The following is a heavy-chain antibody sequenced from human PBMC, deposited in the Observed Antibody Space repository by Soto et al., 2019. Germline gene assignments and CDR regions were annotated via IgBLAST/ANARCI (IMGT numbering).Heavy chain of an antibody. D-gene: IGHD3-10*01. V-gene: IGHV4-59*01. Sequence: SETLSLTCSVSGGSMSEYFWSWIRQSPGKGLEWIGYIYYLGSTDYDPSLKSRVTISVDTSKRQFSLRLTSVTAADTAVYYCARDGYDGSGSPYPAYWGPGTQVTVSS. J-gene: IGHJ4*02. CDR3: ARDGYDGSGSPYPAY. CDR1: GGSMSEYF. CDR2: IYYLGST.